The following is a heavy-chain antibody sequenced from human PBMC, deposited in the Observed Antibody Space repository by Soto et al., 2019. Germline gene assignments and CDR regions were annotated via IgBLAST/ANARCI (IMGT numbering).Heavy chain of an antibody. CDR3: AKDRIGSPY. CDR2: ISGSGGNT. Sequence: GSLRLSCAASGFTFSNYAMSWLRQAPGKGLEWVSISGSGGNTYYADSVKGRFTISRDNSKNTLYLQMNSLRAEDTAVYYCAKDRIGSPYWGQGNMVTVSS. V-gene: IGHV3-23*01. D-gene: IGHD3-16*01. J-gene: IGHJ4*02. CDR1: GFTFSNYA.